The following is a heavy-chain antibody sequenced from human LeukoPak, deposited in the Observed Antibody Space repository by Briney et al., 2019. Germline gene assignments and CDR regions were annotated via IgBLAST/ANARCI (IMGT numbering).Heavy chain of an antibody. Sequence: ASVKVSCKASGYTFTSYYMHWVRQAPGQGLEWMGIINPSGGSTSYAQKFQGRVTTTRDTSTSTVYMELSSLRSEDTAVYYCAREVEMATLFCGMDVWGQGTTVTVSS. CDR3: AREVEMATLFCGMDV. CDR2: INPSGGST. J-gene: IGHJ6*02. CDR1: GYTFTSYY. V-gene: IGHV1-46*01. D-gene: IGHD5-24*01.